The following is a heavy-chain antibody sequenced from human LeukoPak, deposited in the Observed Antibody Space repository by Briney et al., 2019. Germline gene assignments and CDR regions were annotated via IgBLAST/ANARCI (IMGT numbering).Heavy chain of an antibody. CDR3: ARGNDYGDYVVGPWFDP. V-gene: IGHV4-34*01. Sequence: SETLSLTCAVYGGSFSGYYWSWIRQPPGKGLEWMGEINHSGSTNYNPSLKSRVTISVDTSKSQFSLKLSSVTAADTAVYYCARGNDYGDYVVGPWFDPWGQGTLVTVSS. CDR1: GGSFSGYY. CDR2: INHSGST. D-gene: IGHD4-17*01. J-gene: IGHJ5*02.